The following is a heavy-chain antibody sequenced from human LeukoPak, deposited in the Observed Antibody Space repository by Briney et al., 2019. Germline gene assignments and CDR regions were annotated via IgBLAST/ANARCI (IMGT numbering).Heavy chain of an antibody. CDR1: GFTFSSYA. Sequence: GSLRLSCAASGFTFSSYAMSWVRHAPRKRLQGGSAVICIAGNTYYAHSVKGRFTISIDNSNNTLYLQMNTLRAEDTASYYCAKEPSYYDILTGRDAFDIWGQGTMVTVSS. CDR3: AKEPSYYDILTGRDAFDI. J-gene: IGHJ3*02. CDR2: VICIAGNT. D-gene: IGHD3-9*01. V-gene: IGHV3-23*01.